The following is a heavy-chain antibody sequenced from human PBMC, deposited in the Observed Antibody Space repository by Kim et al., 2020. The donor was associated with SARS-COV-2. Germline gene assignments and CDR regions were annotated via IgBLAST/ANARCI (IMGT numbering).Heavy chain of an antibody. V-gene: IGHV1-46*01. CDR3: ARDFRPFLIPIMAAAGTLDV. J-gene: IGHJ6*02. D-gene: IGHD6-13*01. Sequence: ASVKVSCKASGYTFTSYYMHWVRQAPGQGLEWMGIINPSGGSTSYAQKFQGRVTMTRDTSTSTVYMELSSLRSEDTAVYYCARDFRPFLIPIMAAAGTLDVWGQGTTVTVSS. CDR1: GYTFTSYY. CDR2: INPSGGST.